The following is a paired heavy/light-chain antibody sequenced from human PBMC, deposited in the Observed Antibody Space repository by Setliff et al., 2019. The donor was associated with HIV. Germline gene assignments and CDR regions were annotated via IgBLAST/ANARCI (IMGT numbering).Heavy chain of an antibody. CDR2: ILPYGSTI. D-gene: IGHD3-22*01. V-gene: IGHV5-51*03. CDR1: GYSFTSYW. J-gene: IGHJ4*02. Sequence: EVRLVQSGAEVKRPGESLEISCETSGYSFTSYWIGWVRQMPGKGLEWMGIILPYGSTIKYSPSFQGQITISADTSRSTVYLQWTSLKASDTAMYYCARPPGRYYDNSGYSEPFDYWGQGTLVTVSS. CDR3: ARPPGRYYDNSGYSEPFDY.
Light chain of an antibody. CDR3: MQALQTPNT. Sequence: DIVMTQTPLSLAVTPGEPASISCRSSQSLVHSNGYNYLDWYLQKPGQSPQLLIYLGSNRASGVPDRFSGSGSGTDFTLKISRVEAEDVGVYYCMQALQTPNTFGPGTKVDIK. J-gene: IGKJ3*01. CDR1: QSLVHSNGYNY. CDR2: LGS. V-gene: IGKV2-28*01.